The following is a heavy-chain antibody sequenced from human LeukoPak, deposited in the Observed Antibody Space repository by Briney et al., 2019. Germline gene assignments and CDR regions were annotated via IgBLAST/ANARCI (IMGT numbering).Heavy chain of an antibody. D-gene: IGHD3-22*01. V-gene: IGHV1-8*01. Sequence: EASVEVSCKASGYTFTSYDINWVRQATGQGLEWMGWMNPNSGNTGYAQKFQGRVTMTRNTSINTAYMELSSLRSEDTAVYYCARVYSRRSSGYYYADYWGQGTLVTVSS. J-gene: IGHJ4*02. CDR3: ARVYSRRSSGYYYADY. CDR2: MNPNSGNT. CDR1: GYTFTSYD.